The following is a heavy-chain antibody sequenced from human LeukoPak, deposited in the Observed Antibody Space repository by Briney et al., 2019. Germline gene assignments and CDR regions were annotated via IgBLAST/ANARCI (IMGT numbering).Heavy chain of an antibody. D-gene: IGHD6-19*01. V-gene: IGHV3-23*01. Sequence: PGGSLSLSCAASGFTFSSYAMSWVRQAPGRGLEWVSAISGSGGSTYYADSVRGRFTISRDNSKSTLYLQMNSLRAEDRAVYYCAKGVEAGIDYWGQGSLVTVAS. CDR3: AKGVEAGIDY. CDR2: ISGSGGST. CDR1: GFTFSSYA. J-gene: IGHJ4*02.